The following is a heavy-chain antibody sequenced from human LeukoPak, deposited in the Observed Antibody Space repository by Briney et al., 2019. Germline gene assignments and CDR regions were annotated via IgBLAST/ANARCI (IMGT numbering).Heavy chain of an antibody. D-gene: IGHD6-19*01. CDR1: GGSISSGDYY. CDR2: IYYTGST. CDR3: ARGGGYSSGPAY. Sequence: SETLSLTCTVSGGSISSGDYYWSWIRQPPGKGLEWIGYIYYTGSTNYNPSLKSRVTISVDTSNNQFSLKLSSVTAADTAVYFCARGGGYSSGPAYWGQGTLVTVSS. J-gene: IGHJ4*02. V-gene: IGHV4-61*08.